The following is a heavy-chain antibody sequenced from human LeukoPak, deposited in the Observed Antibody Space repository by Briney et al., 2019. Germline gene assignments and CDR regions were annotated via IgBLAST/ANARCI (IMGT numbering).Heavy chain of an antibody. J-gene: IGHJ4*02. Sequence: AGGSLSLSCAASEFTLRGYGMHWVRQAPGKGLEWVAFIRYDGSDKSYEDSVKGRFTISRDNSENTLYLQINSLRVEDTAVYYCAKAPPPPGTTFASWGKETLVTVSS. D-gene: IGHD6-13*01. CDR3: AKAPPPPGTTFAS. V-gene: IGHV3-30*02. CDR2: IRYDGSDK. CDR1: EFTLRGYG.